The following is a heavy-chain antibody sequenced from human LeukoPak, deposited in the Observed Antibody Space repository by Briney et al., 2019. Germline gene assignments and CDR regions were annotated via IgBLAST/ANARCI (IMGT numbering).Heavy chain of an antibody. CDR1: GFTFSSYS. V-gene: IGHV3-21*04. CDR3: VREGPNLFEY. Sequence: GGSLRLSCAASGFTFSSYSMNWVRQAPGKGLEWVSSISSSSSYIYYADSVKGRFTISRDNAKNSLYLQMDSLRAEDTAVYYCVREGPNLFEYWGQGTLVTVSS. J-gene: IGHJ4*02. CDR2: ISSSSSYI. D-gene: IGHD5-24*01.